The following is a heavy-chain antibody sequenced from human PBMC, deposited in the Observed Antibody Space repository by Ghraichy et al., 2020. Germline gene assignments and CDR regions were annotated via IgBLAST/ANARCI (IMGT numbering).Heavy chain of an antibody. Sequence: SETLSLTCAVYGGSFSGYYWSWIRQPPGKGLEWIGEINHSGSTNYNPSLKSRVTISVDTSKNQFSLKLSSVTAADTAVYYCARGIPDYWGQGTPVTVSS. CDR3: ARGIPDY. V-gene: IGHV4-34*01. D-gene: IGHD2-2*02. CDR1: GGSFSGYY. J-gene: IGHJ4*02. CDR2: INHSGST.